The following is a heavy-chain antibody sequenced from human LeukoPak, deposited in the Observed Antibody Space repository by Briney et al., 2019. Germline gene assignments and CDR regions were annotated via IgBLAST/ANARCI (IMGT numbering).Heavy chain of an antibody. D-gene: IGHD3-22*01. CDR3: AKDSKLMYYYDSSGYGWLDY. J-gene: IGHJ4*02. CDR1: GFTFSSYA. Sequence: PGGSLILSCSASGFTFSSYAMTWVRQAPGKGLEWVSAISGSGGSTYYADSVKGRFTISRDNSKNTLYLQMNSLRAEDTAVYYCAKDSKLMYYYDSSGYGWLDYWGQGTLVTVSS. V-gene: IGHV3-23*01. CDR2: ISGSGGST.